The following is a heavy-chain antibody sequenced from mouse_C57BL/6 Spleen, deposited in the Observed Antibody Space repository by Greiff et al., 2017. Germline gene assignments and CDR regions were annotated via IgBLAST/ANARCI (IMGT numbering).Heavy chain of an antibody. D-gene: IGHD2-12*01. CDR1: GYTFTDYN. Sequence: EVQLQQSGPELVKPGASVKMSCKASGYTFTDYNMHWVKQSPGKSLEWIGYINPNNGGTSYNQKFKGKATLTVNKSSSTAYMELRSLTSEDSAVYYGASWDTTRSYAMDYWGQGTSVTVSS. V-gene: IGHV1-22*01. J-gene: IGHJ4*01. CDR3: ASWDTTRSYAMDY. CDR2: INPNNGGT.